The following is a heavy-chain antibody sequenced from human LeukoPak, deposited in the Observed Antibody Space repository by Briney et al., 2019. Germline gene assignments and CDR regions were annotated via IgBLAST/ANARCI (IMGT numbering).Heavy chain of an antibody. CDR3: ARETLVVAATFDY. CDR1: GFTFSSYW. Sequence: PGGSLRLSCAASGFTFSSYWMSWVRHAPGKGLEWVANIKQDGSEKYYVDSVKGRFTISRDNAKNSLYLQMNSLRAEDTAVYYCARETLVVAATFDYWGQGTLVTVSS. V-gene: IGHV3-7*01. D-gene: IGHD2-15*01. J-gene: IGHJ4*02. CDR2: IKQDGSEK.